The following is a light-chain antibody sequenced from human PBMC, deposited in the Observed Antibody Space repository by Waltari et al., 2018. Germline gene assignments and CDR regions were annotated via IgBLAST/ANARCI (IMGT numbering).Light chain of an antibody. CDR1: QIIGNK. CDR3: QQQTEYPRT. J-gene: IGKJ3*01. CDR2: SAS. Sequence: DIQLTQSPSFLSASVRDRVTITCRASQIIGNKLAWYQQKRGQAPRVLIYSASTLQRGVPSRFSASASGTDFTLTITGLQPEDVATYYCQQQTEYPRTFGRGTRVDIQ. V-gene: IGKV1-9*01.